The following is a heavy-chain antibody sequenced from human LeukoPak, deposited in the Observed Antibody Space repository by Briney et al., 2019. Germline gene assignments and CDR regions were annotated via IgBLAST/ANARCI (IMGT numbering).Heavy chain of an antibody. CDR1: GFSISDYY. J-gene: IGHJ4*02. CDR2: ISSSVDTI. CDR3: TRRRDYGDS. V-gene: IGHV3-11*01. Sequence: GGSLRLSSAASGFSISDYYMSWIRQAPGKGLEWIAYISSSVDTIYYTDSVKGRFTISRDNANNSLYLQMDSLRAEDTAVYYCTRRRDYGDSWGQGTLVTVSS.